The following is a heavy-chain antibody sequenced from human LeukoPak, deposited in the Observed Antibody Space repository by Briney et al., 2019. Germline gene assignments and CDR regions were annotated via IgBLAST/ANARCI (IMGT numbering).Heavy chain of an antibody. CDR3: AGRSSFLLGY. D-gene: IGHD6-6*01. J-gene: IGHJ4*02. Sequence: GGSLRLSCAASGFTVSRNYMSWVRQAPGKGLEWVSVIYRGGSTYYADSVTGRFTISRDNSKITLNLQMNSLRAEDTALYYCAGRSSFLLGYWGQGTLVTVSS. CDR1: GFTVSRNY. V-gene: IGHV3-53*01. CDR2: IYRGGST.